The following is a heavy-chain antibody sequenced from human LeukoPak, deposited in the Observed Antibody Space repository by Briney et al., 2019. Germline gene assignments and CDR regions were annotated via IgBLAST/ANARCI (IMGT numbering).Heavy chain of an antibody. J-gene: IGHJ1*01. Sequence: SSETLSLTCTVSGGSISSYYWNWIRQPPGKGLEWIGYIYYSGITNHNPSLKSRVTISVHTSKNQFSLKLSSVTAADTAVYYCARGVSYYDSSGYYNQYFQHWGQGTLVTVSS. D-gene: IGHD3-22*01. CDR3: ARGVSYYDSSGYYNQYFQH. CDR1: GGSISSYY. CDR2: IYYSGIT. V-gene: IGHV4-59*01.